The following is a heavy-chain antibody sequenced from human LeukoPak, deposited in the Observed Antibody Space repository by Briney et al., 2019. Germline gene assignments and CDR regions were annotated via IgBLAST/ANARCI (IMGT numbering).Heavy chain of an antibody. Sequence: SETLSLTCTVSGGSISSSSYYWGWIRQPPGKGLEWIGSIYYSGSTYYNPSLKSRVTVSVDTSKNQFSLKLSSVTAADTAVYYCARQLWFDYWGQGTLVTVSS. J-gene: IGHJ4*02. D-gene: IGHD5-18*01. CDR2: IYYSGST. CDR3: ARQLWFDY. CDR1: GGSISSSSYY. V-gene: IGHV4-39*01.